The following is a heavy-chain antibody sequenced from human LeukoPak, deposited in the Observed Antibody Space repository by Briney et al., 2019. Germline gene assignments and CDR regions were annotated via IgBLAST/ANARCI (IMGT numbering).Heavy chain of an antibody. CDR3: ARVIHWQQAYYYYYMDV. J-gene: IGHJ6*03. CDR2: IYYSGST. CDR1: GGSISSSSYY. D-gene: IGHD6-13*01. V-gene: IGHV4-39*07. Sequence: SETLSLTCTVSGGSISSSSYYWGWIRQPPGKGLEWIGSIYYSGSTNYNPSLKSRVTISVDTSKNQFSLKLSSVTAADTAVYYCARVIHWQQAYYYYYMDVWGKGTTVTVSS.